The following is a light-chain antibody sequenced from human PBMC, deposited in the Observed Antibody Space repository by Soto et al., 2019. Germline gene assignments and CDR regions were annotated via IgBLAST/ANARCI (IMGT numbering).Light chain of an antibody. CDR2: AAS. Sequence: DIQMTQSPSSLSASVGDRVTITCQASQDISIYLNWYQQKPGQAPNLLIYAASTLQSGVPSRFSGSGSGTDFTLTISSLQPEDFATYYCQQLNSYPLTVGGGTKVDIK. CDR3: QQLNSYPLT. J-gene: IGKJ4*01. CDR1: QDISIY. V-gene: IGKV1-9*01.